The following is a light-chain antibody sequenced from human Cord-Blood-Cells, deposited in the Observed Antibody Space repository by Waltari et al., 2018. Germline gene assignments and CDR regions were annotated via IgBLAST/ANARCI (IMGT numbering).Light chain of an antibody. J-gene: IGKJ1*01. CDR1: QSVLHSNGYNY. CDR3: MQALQTPPT. Sequence: DIVTTQTPLSVLVNPGEPDSISCRTSQSVLHSNGYNYLDWYMQKPGQSPQLLIYLGSNRASGGPDRFRGSGSGTDFTLKISRVEAEDVGVYYCMQALQTPPTFGQGTKVEIK. CDR2: LGS. V-gene: IGKV2-28*01.